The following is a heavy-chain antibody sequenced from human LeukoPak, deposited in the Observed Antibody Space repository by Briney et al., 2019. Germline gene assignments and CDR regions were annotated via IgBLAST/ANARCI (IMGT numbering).Heavy chain of an antibody. Sequence: GGSLRLSCAASGFTLSSYWMSWVRQAPGKGLEWVANIKQDGSEKYYVDSVKGRFTISRDNAKNSLYLQMNSLRAEDTAVYYCAKAQGGVVLITSGAFDIWGQGTKVTISS. CDR1: GFTLSSYW. V-gene: IGHV3-7*03. J-gene: IGHJ3*02. CDR3: AKAQGGVVLITSGAFDI. CDR2: IKQDGSEK. D-gene: IGHD3-22*01.